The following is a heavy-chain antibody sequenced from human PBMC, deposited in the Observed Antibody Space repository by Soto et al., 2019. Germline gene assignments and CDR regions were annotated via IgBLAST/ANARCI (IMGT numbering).Heavy chain of an antibody. Sequence: GASVKVSCKASGYTFTSYAMHWVRQAPGQRLEWMGWINAGNGNTKYSQKFQGRVTITRDTSASTAYMELSSLRSEDTAVYYCARSTRSKVGAFDIWGQGTMVTVSS. V-gene: IGHV1-3*01. CDR1: GYTFTSYA. D-gene: IGHD3-16*01. CDR2: INAGNGNT. J-gene: IGHJ3*02. CDR3: ARSTRSKVGAFDI.